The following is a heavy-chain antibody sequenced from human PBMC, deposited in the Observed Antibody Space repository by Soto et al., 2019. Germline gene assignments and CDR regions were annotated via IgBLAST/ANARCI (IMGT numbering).Heavy chain of an antibody. Sequence: EVQLLESGGGLVQPGGSLRLSCAASGFTFSSYAMSWVRQAPGKGLEWVSAISGSGGSTYYADSVKGRFTISRDNSKNRLYLQMNSLRAEDTAVYYCASRKQWLIGNYYYYYGMDVWGQGTTVTVSS. CDR2: ISGSGGST. CDR1: GFTFSSYA. D-gene: IGHD6-19*01. V-gene: IGHV3-23*01. CDR3: ASRKQWLIGNYYYYYGMDV. J-gene: IGHJ6*02.